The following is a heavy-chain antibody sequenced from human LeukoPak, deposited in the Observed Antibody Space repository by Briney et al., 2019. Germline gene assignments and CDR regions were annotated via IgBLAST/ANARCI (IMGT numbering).Heavy chain of an antibody. Sequence: GGSLRLSCAASGFTFSSYAMSWVRQAPGKGLEWVSAISGSGGSTYYADSVKGRFTISRDNSKNTLYLQMNSLRAEDTAVYYCAKAYYYDSSGYSDAIFDYWGQGTLVNVSS. V-gene: IGHV3-23*01. CDR3: AKAYYYDSSGYSDAIFDY. J-gene: IGHJ4*02. CDR1: GFTFSSYA. D-gene: IGHD3-22*01. CDR2: ISGSGGST.